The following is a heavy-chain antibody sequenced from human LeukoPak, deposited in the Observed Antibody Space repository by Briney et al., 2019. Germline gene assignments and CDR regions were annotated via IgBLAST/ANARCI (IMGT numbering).Heavy chain of an antibody. J-gene: IGHJ5*02. CDR2: INPNSGGT. V-gene: IGHV1-2*06. Sequence: ASVKVSCKASGYTFTGYYMHWVRQAPGQGLEWMGRINPNSGGTNYAQKFQGRVTMTRDTSISTAYMELSRLRSDDTAVYYCARARALAGTNNWFDPWGQGTLVTVSS. CDR1: GYTFTGYY. CDR3: ARARALAGTNNWFDP. D-gene: IGHD6-19*01.